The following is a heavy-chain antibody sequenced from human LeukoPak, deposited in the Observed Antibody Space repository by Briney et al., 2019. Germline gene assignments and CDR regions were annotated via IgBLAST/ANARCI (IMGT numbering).Heavy chain of an antibody. CDR3: ARGYYYDSSGRNWFDP. J-gene: IGHJ5*02. V-gene: IGHV1-69*05. D-gene: IGHD3-22*01. CDR2: NIPIFGTA. CDR1: GGTFSSYA. Sequence: SVKVSCKASGGTFSSYAISWVRQAPGQGLEWMGGNIPIFGTANYAQKFQGRVTITTDESTSTAYMELSSLRSEDTAVYYCARGYYYDSSGRNWFDPWGQGTLVTVSS.